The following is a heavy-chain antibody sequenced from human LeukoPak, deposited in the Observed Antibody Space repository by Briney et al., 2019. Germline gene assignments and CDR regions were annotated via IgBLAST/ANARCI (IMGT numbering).Heavy chain of an antibody. J-gene: IGHJ4*02. CDR1: GFSFCGHW. Sequence: RGSLRLSCTASGFSFCGHWMNWARQLPGKGLVWVSRISPTGSTISYADSVKGRFTVARDNAKNTLYLQVNNLRAEDTAVYYCARGPNSNWSGLDFWGQGTLLTVSS. CDR3: ARGPNSNWSGLDF. V-gene: IGHV3-74*01. CDR2: ISPTGSTI. D-gene: IGHD6-6*01.